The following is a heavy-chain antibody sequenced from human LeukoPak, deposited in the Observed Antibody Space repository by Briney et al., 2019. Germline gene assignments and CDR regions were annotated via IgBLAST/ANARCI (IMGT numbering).Heavy chain of an antibody. V-gene: IGHV3-43*02. J-gene: IGHJ4*02. CDR1: GFTFDDYA. D-gene: IGHD3-9*01. CDR3: AKGYDILTGYPGY. CDR2: ISGDGGTT. Sequence: GGSLRLSCTASGFTFDDYAMHWVRHAPAKGLEWVSLISGDGGTTDYADSVKGRFTISRDNSKNSLYLQMNSLRTEDTALYYCAKGYDILTGYPGYWGQGTLVTVSS.